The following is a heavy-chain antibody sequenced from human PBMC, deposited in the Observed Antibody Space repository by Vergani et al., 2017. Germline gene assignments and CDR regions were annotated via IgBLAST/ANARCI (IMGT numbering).Heavy chain of an antibody. CDR1: GFTFSNAW. V-gene: IGHV3-15*01. J-gene: IGHJ4*02. D-gene: IGHD2-15*01. CDR2: IKSKTDGGTT. Sequence: EVQLVESGGGLVKPGGSLRLSCAASGFTFSNAWMSWVRQAPGKGLEWVGRIKSKTDGGTTDYAAPVKGRFTISRDDSKNTLYLQMNSLKTEDTAVYYCTTDPGSGIGVVVFPQRGFDYWGQGTLVTVSS. CDR3: TTDPGSGIGVVVFPQRGFDY.